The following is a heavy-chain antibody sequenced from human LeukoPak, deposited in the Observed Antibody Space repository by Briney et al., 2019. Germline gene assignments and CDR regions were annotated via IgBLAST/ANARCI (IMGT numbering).Heavy chain of an antibody. Sequence: SETLSLTCTVSGGSISSSSYYWGWIRQPPGKGLEWIGSIYYSGSTYYNPSLESRVTISVDTSKNQFSLKLSSVTAADTAVYYCARLIAPGYSSSWYWTPQTNKNDAFDIWGQGTMVTVSS. D-gene: IGHD6-13*01. V-gene: IGHV4-39*01. J-gene: IGHJ3*02. CDR3: ARLIAPGYSSSWYWTPQTNKNDAFDI. CDR2: IYYSGST. CDR1: GGSISSSSYY.